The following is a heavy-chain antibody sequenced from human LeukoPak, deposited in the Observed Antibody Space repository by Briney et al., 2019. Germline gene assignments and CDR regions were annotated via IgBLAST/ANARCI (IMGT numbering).Heavy chain of an antibody. Sequence: PGGSLRLSCAASVFSFSSYGFHWVRQAPGKGLEWVSAISYDGNHIHYADSVKGRFTISRDNSKNTLYLQMNSLRAEDTTVYYCARERYGAAFDYWSQGNLVTVSS. CDR1: VFSFSSYG. CDR3: ARERYGAAFDY. CDR2: ISYDGNHI. D-gene: IGHD4-17*01. V-gene: IGHV3-33*01. J-gene: IGHJ4*02.